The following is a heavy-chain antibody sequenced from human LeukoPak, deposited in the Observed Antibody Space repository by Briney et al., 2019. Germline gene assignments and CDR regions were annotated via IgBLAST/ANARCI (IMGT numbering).Heavy chain of an antibody. Sequence: PGGSLRLSCEVSGFSFSTYWMTWVRQAPGKGLEWVANINQHGSETYYVDSVKGRFIISRDNAKNSLFLQMDSLTGEDTAVYYCSRGGLYRYSATSGDYWGQGTLVTVSS. CDR3: SRGGLYRYSATSGDY. V-gene: IGHV3-7*01. J-gene: IGHJ4*02. D-gene: IGHD1-26*01. CDR2: INQHGSET. CDR1: GFSFSTYW.